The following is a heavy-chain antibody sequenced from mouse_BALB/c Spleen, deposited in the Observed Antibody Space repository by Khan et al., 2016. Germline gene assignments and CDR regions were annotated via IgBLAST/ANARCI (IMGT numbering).Heavy chain of an antibody. D-gene: IGHD1-1*01. CDR3: SRYYYGSSFWYYDV. CDR2: ISNLAYSI. CDR1: GFTFSDYG. Sequence: EVELVESGGGLVQPGGSRKLSCAASGFTFSDYGMAWVRQAPGKGPEWVAFISNLAYSIYYADTVTGRFTISRENAKNTLYLEMSSLRSEDTAMCYCSRYYYGSSFWYYDVWGAGTTVTVSS. V-gene: IGHV5-15*02. J-gene: IGHJ1*01.